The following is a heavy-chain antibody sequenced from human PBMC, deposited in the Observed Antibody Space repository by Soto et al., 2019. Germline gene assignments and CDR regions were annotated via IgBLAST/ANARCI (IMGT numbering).Heavy chain of an antibody. V-gene: IGHV1-69*13. CDR3: ARKSPTGRYYYYYYCMDV. D-gene: IGHD1-26*01. Sequence: SVKVSCKASGGTFSSYASSWVRQAPGQGLEWMGGIIPIFGTANYAQKFQGRVTITADESTSTAYMELSSLRSEDTAVYYCARKSPTGRYYYYYYCMDVWGQGTTVTVSS. CDR2: IIPIFGTA. J-gene: IGHJ6*02. CDR1: GGTFSSYA.